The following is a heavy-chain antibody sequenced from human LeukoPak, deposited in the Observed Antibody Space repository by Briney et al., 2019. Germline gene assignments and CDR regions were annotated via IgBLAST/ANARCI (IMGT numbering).Heavy chain of an antibody. D-gene: IGHD3-16*01. CDR1: GNSITTYW. Sequence: GESLKISCKASGNSITTYWIGWVRQKPGKGLEWMGLIFPGDSDTKYSPSFQGQVTISAVKSISTAYLQWSSLKASDTAMYYCATYFAGAETFDIWGQGTMVTVSS. CDR2: IFPGDSDT. J-gene: IGHJ3*02. CDR3: ATYFAGAETFDI. V-gene: IGHV5-51*01.